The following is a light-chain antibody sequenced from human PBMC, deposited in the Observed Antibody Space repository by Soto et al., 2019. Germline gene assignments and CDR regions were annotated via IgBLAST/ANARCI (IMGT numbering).Light chain of an antibody. J-gene: IGLJ1*01. CDR1: SSDIGSYDY. CDR3: CAYSTSGTHV. Sequence: QSVLNQHASVSGSPGQSITFSCNGTSSDIGSYDYVSWHQQHPGKAPKLIIYDVNNRPSGVPSRFSGSKSGNTASLTISGLQTEDEADYYCCAYSTSGTHVFGTGTKVTVL. CDR2: DVN. V-gene: IGLV2-14*03.